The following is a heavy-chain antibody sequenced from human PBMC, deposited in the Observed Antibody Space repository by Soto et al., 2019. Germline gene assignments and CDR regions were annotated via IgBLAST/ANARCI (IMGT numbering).Heavy chain of an antibody. Sequence: GGSLRLSCAASGFTFSSYAMHWVRQAPGKGLMWVSHINNDGSDTTYADSVKGRFTISRDNAKNTVYLQMNSLRAEDTAVYYCVRDDIGVGIDYWGLGTLVTVSS. CDR2: INNDGSDT. J-gene: IGHJ4*02. CDR3: VRDDIGVGIDY. V-gene: IGHV3-74*03. D-gene: IGHD1-26*01. CDR1: GFTFSSYA.